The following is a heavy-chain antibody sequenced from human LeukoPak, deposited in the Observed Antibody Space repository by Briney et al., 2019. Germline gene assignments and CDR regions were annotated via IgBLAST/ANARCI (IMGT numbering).Heavy chain of an antibody. J-gene: IGHJ4*02. V-gene: IGHV3-21*01. CDR2: IGGSSSTK. CDR1: GFIFSGYS. CDR3: AREREEAFDY. Sequence: AGGSLRLSCAASGFIFSGYSMNWVRQAPGKGLEWVSSIGGSSSTKYYADSVKGRFSISRDNAKDSLYLQMNGLRAEDTAVYYCAREREEAFDYWGQGTLVTVSS.